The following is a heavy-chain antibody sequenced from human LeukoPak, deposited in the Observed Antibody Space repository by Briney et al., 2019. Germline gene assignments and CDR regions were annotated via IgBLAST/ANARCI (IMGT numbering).Heavy chain of an antibody. CDR1: GFTFSSYS. V-gene: IGHV3-21*01. Sequence: GGSLRLSCAASGFTFSSYSMNWVRQAPGKGLEWVSSISSSSSYIYYADSVKGRFTISRDNAKNSLYLQMNSLRAEDTAVYYCARRRELLAFDIWGQGTMATVSS. J-gene: IGHJ3*02. D-gene: IGHD1-26*01. CDR3: ARRRELLAFDI. CDR2: ISSSSSYI.